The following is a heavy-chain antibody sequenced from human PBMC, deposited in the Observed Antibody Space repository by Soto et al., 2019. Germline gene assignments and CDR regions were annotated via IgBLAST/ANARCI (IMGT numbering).Heavy chain of an antibody. Sequence: PGGSLRLSCAASGFTFSNYGMHWVRQAPGKGLEWVAVISYDGSNTYYADSVKGRFTISRDNSKNTLYLQMNSLGAEDTAVYYCSRDFVVGGPTINYYYGMDVWGQGTTVTVSS. D-gene: IGHD1-26*01. CDR3: SRDFVVGGPTINYYYGMDV. CDR1: GFTFSNYG. J-gene: IGHJ6*02. V-gene: IGHV3-30*03. CDR2: ISYDGSNT.